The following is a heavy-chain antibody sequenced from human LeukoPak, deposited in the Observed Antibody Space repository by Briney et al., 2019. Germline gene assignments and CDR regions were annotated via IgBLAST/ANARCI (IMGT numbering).Heavy chain of an antibody. CDR3: ARAGLRFFDWSNSYYYAMDV. V-gene: IGHV4-34*01. J-gene: IGHJ6*02. D-gene: IGHD3-9*01. Sequence: SETLSLTCAVYGGSFSNYYWSWIRQPPGKGLEWIGEINHSGSTNYNPFLKSRVTISVDTSKNQFSLKLSSVTAADTAVYYCARAGLRFFDWSNSYYYAMDVWGQGTAVSVSS. CDR1: GGSFSNYY. CDR2: INHSGST.